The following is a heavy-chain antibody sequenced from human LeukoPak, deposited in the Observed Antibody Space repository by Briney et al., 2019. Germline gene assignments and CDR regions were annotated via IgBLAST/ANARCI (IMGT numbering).Heavy chain of an antibody. D-gene: IGHD3-22*01. CDR2: IYYSGST. J-gene: IGHJ4*02. V-gene: IGHV4-39*01. CDR1: GGSISSSSYY. CDR3: ASLQITTLDY. Sequence: NPSETLSLTCTVSGGSISSSSYYWGWIRQPPGKGLEWIGSIYYSGSTYYNPSLKSRVTISADTSKNQFSLKLSSVTAADTAVYYCASLQITTLDYWGQGTLVTVSS.